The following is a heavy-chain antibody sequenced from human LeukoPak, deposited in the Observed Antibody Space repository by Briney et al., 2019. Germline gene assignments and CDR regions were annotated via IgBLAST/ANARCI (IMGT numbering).Heavy chain of an antibody. Sequence: SQTLSLPCTVSGGSISSGDYYWSWIRQPPGKGLEWLGYIYYSGSTYYNPSLKSRVTISVDTSKNQCSLKLSSVTAADTAVYYCARDGGCSRTSCYPDYWGQGTLVTVSS. J-gene: IGHJ4*02. CDR1: GGSISSGDYY. CDR2: IYYSGST. D-gene: IGHD2-2*01. CDR3: ARDGGCSRTSCYPDY. V-gene: IGHV4-30-4*01.